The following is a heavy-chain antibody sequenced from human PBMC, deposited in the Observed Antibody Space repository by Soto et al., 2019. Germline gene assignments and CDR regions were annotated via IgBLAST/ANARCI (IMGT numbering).Heavy chain of an antibody. CDR3: ARASRYSGYDNDAFDI. V-gene: IGHV3-21*01. J-gene: IGHJ3*02. CDR1: GFTFSSYS. Sequence: GGSLRLSCAASGFTFSSYSMNWVRQAPGKGLEWVSSISSSSSYIYYADSVKGRFTISRDNAKNSLYLQMNSLRAEDTAVYYCARASRYSGYDNDAFDIWGQGTMVTVSS. CDR2: ISSSSSYI. D-gene: IGHD5-12*01.